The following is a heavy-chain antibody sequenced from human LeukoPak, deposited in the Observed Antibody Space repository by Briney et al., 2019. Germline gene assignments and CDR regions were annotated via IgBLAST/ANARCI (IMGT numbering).Heavy chain of an antibody. CDR3: ARDHYGVYYDILTALGY. CDR2: ISSSSSII. Sequence: HPGGSLRLSCAASGFTFSSYSMNWVRQAPGKGLEWVSYISSSSSIIYYADSVKGRFTISRDNAKNSLYLQMNSLRAEDTAVYYCARDHYGVYYDILTALGYWGQGTLVTVSS. J-gene: IGHJ4*02. D-gene: IGHD3-9*01. V-gene: IGHV3-48*04. CDR1: GFTFSSYS.